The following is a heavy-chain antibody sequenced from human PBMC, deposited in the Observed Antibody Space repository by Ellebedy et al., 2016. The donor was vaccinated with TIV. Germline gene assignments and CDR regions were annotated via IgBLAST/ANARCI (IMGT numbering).Heavy chain of an antibody. Sequence: GESLKISCAASEFTFSSYWIHWVRQTPGKGLVWVSRISPDGRGTSYADSVEGRFTISRDNAKNTMYLQMNSLRAEDTAVYYCATGPYSYGWGYWGQGTLVTVSS. J-gene: IGHJ4*02. D-gene: IGHD5-18*01. CDR2: ISPDGRGT. CDR1: EFTFSSYW. CDR3: ATGPYSYGWGY. V-gene: IGHV3-74*01.